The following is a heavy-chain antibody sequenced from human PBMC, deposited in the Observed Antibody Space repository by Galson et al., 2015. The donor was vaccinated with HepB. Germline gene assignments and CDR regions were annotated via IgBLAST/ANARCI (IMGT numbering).Heavy chain of an antibody. CDR2: IKQDGSVK. Sequence: SLRLSCAASGFTFSSYWMSWVRQAPGKGLEWVANIKQDGSVKYYVDSVKGRFTISRDNAKNSLYLQMNSLRAEDTAVYYCARFYVLRFLEWLNYGMDVWGQGTTVTVSS. CDR3: ARFYVLRFLEWLNYGMDV. J-gene: IGHJ6*02. CDR1: GFTFSSYW. D-gene: IGHD3-3*01. V-gene: IGHV3-7*01.